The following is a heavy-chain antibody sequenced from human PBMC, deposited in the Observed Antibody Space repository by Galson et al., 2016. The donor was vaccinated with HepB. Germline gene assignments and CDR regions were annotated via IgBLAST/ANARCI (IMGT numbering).Heavy chain of an antibody. CDR3: STWGFTLGIDH. CDR1: GLTFSSYS. V-gene: IGHV3-21*01. J-gene: IGHJ4*02. CDR2: ITSNSAYI. D-gene: IGHD3-16*01. Sequence: SLRLSCAVSGLTFSSYSMSWVHQTPGRGLEWVASITSNSAYIDYMDSVKGRFTVSRDNSKNSLSLQMHSLKTEDTATYYCSTWGFTLGIDHWGRGIQVTVSS.